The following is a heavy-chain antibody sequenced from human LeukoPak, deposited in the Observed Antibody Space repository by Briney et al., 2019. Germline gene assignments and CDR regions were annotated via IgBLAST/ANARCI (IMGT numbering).Heavy chain of an antibody. J-gene: IGHJ2*01. CDR1: GLTFSTDW. CDR3: VTGHYDSRMYFDL. D-gene: IGHD3-16*01. CDR2: IKFDGSLA. Sequence: QPGGSLRLSCAASGLTFSTDWIHWVRQAPGKGLVWVSQIKFDGSLASYADSVKGRFTISRDNAKNTLYLQMNSLGIEDTAVYYCVTGHYDSRMYFDLWGRGTLVTVSS. V-gene: IGHV3-74*01.